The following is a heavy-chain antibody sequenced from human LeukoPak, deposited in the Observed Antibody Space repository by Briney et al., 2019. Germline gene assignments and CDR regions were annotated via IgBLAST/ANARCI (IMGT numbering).Heavy chain of an antibody. CDR2: IRYDGSNK. Sequence: GGSLRLSCAASGFTFSSYGMHWVRQAPGKGLEWVAFIRYDGSNKYYADSVKGRFTISRDNSKNTLYLQMNSLRAEDTAVYYCAKSRSSYGITGTTPFDYWGQGTLVTVSS. CDR1: GFTFSSYG. J-gene: IGHJ4*02. CDR3: AKSRSSYGITGTTPFDY. D-gene: IGHD1-7*01. V-gene: IGHV3-30*02.